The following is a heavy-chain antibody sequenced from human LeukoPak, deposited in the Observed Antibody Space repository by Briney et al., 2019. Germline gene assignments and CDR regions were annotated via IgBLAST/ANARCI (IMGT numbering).Heavy chain of an antibody. D-gene: IGHD6-6*01. CDR1: GFTFRSYA. J-gene: IGHJ6*02. CDR3: PRDEYTTPTDTFYYGMDV. CDR2: ITSGGDTI. Sequence: GGSLRLSCAASGFTFRSYAMNWVRQAPGKGLEWVSYITSGGDTISYADSVKGRFTISRDDAQNSLFLQMNSLRAEDTAVYYCPRDEYTTPTDTFYYGMDVWGQGTTVTVSS. V-gene: IGHV3-48*01.